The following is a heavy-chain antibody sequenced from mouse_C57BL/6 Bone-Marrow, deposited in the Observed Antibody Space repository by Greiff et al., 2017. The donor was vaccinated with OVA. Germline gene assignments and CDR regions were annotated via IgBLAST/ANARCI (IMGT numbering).Heavy chain of an antibody. V-gene: IGHV1-82*01. Sequence: VKLMESGPELVKPGASVKISCKASGYAFSSSWMNWVKQRPGKGLEWIGRIYPGDGDTNYNGKFKGKATLTADKSSSTAYMQLSSLTSEDSAVYVCARVVSGYFDVWGTGTTVTVSS. CDR2: IYPGDGDT. CDR3: ARVVSGYFDV. CDR1: GYAFSSSW. J-gene: IGHJ1*03.